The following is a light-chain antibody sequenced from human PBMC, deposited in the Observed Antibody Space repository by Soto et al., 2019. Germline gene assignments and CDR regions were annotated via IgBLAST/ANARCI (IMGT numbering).Light chain of an antibody. J-gene: IGLJ3*02. CDR1: SSDVGGYNY. Sequence: QSVLTQPASVSGSPGQSITISCTGTSSDVGGYNYVSWYQQHPGKAPKFMIYEVSNRPSGVSSRFSGSKSGNTASLTISGLQAEDEADYYCCSYAGSSTFGVFGGGTKLTVL. V-gene: IGLV2-14*01. CDR2: EVS. CDR3: CSYAGSSTFGV.